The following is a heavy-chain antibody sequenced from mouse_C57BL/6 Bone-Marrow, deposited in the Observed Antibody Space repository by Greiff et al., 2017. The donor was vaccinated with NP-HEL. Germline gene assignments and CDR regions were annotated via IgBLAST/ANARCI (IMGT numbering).Heavy chain of an antibody. CDR2: ISDGGSYT. D-gene: IGHD1-1*01. CDR3: ARGKLTRRGYYFDY. V-gene: IGHV5-4*03. CDR1: GFTFSSYA. J-gene: IGHJ2*01. Sequence: EVKLVESGGGLVKPGGSLKLSCAASGFTFSSYAMSWVRQTPEKRLEWVAPISDGGSYTYYPDNVKGRFTISRDNAKNNLYLQMSHLKSEDTAMYYCARGKLTRRGYYFDYWGQGTTLTVSS.